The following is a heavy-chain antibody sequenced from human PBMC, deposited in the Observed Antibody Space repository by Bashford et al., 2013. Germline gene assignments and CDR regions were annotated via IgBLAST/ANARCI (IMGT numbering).Heavy chain of an antibody. J-gene: IGHJ4*02. CDR3: ARSRAAAGIFDY. D-gene: IGHD6-13*01. Sequence: VRQASREGAWSGSSAISGSGDSTIYADSVKGRFTISRDNAKNTLYLQMNSLRAEDTAVYYCARSRAAAGIFDYWGQGTLVTVSS. V-gene: IGHV3-23*01. CDR2: ISGSGDST.